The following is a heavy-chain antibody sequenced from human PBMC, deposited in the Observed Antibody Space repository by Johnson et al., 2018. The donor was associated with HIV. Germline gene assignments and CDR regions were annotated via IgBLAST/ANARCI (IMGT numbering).Heavy chain of an antibody. CDR2: IYSGGST. J-gene: IGHJ3*02. D-gene: IGHD1-26*01. Sequence: VQLVESGGDLVQPGGSLRLSCAVSGFTVSSNYMSWVRRAPGTGLEWVSVIYSGGSTYYADSVKGRLTISRDNSKNTLYLQMNSLRAEDTAVYYCARDPSPIVGATYAFDIWGQGTMVTVSS. V-gene: IGHV3-66*01. CDR3: ARDPSPIVGATYAFDI. CDR1: GFTVSSNY.